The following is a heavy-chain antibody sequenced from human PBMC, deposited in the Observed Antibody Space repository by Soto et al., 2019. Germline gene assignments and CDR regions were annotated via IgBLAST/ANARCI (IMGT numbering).Heavy chain of an antibody. CDR1: GYTFTSYA. J-gene: IGHJ4*02. Sequence: ASVKVSCKASGYTFTSYAMHWVRQAPGQRLEWMGWINAGNGNTKYSQKFQGRVTITRDTSASTAYMELSSLRSEDTAVYYCAREGSIFGVVPGYWGQGTLVTVSS. CDR2: INAGNGNT. V-gene: IGHV1-3*01. D-gene: IGHD3-3*01. CDR3: AREGSIFGVVPGY.